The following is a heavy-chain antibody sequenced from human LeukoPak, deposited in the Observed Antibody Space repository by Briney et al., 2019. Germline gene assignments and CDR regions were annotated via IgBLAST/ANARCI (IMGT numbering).Heavy chain of an antibody. Sequence: SETLSLTCTVSGGSISSSSYYWGWIRQPPGKGLEWIGSIYYSGSTYYNPSHKSRVTISVDTSKNQFSLKLSSVTAADTAVYYCASIAVAGTGPDYWGQGTLVTVSS. CDR2: IYYSGST. CDR1: GGSISSSSYY. D-gene: IGHD6-19*01. CDR3: ASIAVAGTGPDY. J-gene: IGHJ4*02. V-gene: IGHV4-39*01.